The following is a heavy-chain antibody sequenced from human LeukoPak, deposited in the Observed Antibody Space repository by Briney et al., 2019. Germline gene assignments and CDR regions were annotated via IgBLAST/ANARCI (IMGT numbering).Heavy chain of an antibody. V-gene: IGHV3-23*01. Sequence: GGSLRLSYAASGFTFSSYAMGWVRQAPGKGLEWVSAISGSGGSTYYADSVKGRFTISRDNSRNTLYLQMNSLRAEDTAVYYCAKDLKVGATSFDYWGQGTLVTVSS. D-gene: IGHD1-26*01. CDR1: GFTFSSYA. J-gene: IGHJ4*02. CDR2: ISGSGGST. CDR3: AKDLKVGATSFDY.